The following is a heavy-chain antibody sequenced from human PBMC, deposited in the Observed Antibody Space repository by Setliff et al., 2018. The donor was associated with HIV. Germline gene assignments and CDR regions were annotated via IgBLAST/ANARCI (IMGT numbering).Heavy chain of an antibody. CDR3: ARQFRYPNRAVAGVDY. CDR1: GGSISNNSYY. V-gene: IGHV4-39*01. CDR2: LFYNGNT. D-gene: IGHD6-19*01. J-gene: IGHJ4*02. Sequence: CTVSGGSISNNSYYWGWVRQPPGKGLELIGNLFYNGNTYYNPSLKSRVTISVDTSKNQSSLKLSSVTAADTAIYFCARQFRYPNRAVAGVDYWGQGTLVTVSS.